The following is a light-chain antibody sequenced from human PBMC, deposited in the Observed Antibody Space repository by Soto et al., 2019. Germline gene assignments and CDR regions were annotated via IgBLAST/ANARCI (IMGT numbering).Light chain of an antibody. CDR1: QSVSSSF. V-gene: IGKV3-20*01. CDR2: GAS. CDR3: QHYITSLTT. Sequence: EIVLSQSPGTLSLSPGERATLSRRASQSVSSSFLAWYQQTPGQAPRLLIYGASSRATGIPDRFIGSGSGTDFTLTISRLEPEDFAVYYCQHYITSLTTFGQGTKVDIK. J-gene: IGKJ1*01.